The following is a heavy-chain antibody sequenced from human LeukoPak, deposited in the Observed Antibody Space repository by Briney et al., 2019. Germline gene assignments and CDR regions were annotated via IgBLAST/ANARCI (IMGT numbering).Heavy chain of an antibody. CDR1: GGSISSYY. CDR2: IYYSGST. CDR3: ARQDDFWSGSTDPYYYYYMDV. Sequence: SETLSLTCTVSGGSISSYYRSWIRQPPGKGLEWIGYIYYSGSTNYNPSLKSRVTISVDTSKNQFSLKLSSVTAADTAVYYCARQDDFWSGSTDPYYYYYMDVWGKGTTVTVSS. J-gene: IGHJ6*03. V-gene: IGHV4-59*01. D-gene: IGHD3-3*01.